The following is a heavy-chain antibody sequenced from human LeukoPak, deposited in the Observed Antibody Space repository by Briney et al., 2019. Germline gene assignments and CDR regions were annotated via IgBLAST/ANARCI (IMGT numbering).Heavy chain of an antibody. CDR2: INYSGST. V-gene: IGHV4-39*01. D-gene: IGHD3-9*01. CDR3: ARQGAGYDILTGYLDPDY. CDR1: GGSISRSSYH. Sequence: SETLSLTCTVSGGSISRSSYHWGWIRQPPGKGLEWIGNINYSGSTNYNPSLKSRVTISVDTSKNQFSLKLSSVTAADTAVYYCARQGAGYDILTGYLDPDYWGQGTLVTVSS. J-gene: IGHJ4*02.